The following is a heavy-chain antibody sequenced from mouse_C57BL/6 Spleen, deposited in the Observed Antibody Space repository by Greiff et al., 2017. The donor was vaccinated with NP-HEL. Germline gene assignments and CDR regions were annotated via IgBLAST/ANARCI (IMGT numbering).Heavy chain of an antibody. CDR1: GYTFTSYW. V-gene: IGHV1-69*01. Sequence: QVQLQQPGAELVMPGASVKLSCKASGYTFTSYWMHWVKQRPGQGLEWIGEIDPSDSYTNYNQKFKGKSTLNVDKYSSTAYMQRSSLTSEDSAVYYCARDQLGRGGYFDYWGQGTTLTVSS. D-gene: IGHD4-1*02. CDR2: IDPSDSYT. CDR3: ARDQLGRGGYFDY. J-gene: IGHJ2*01.